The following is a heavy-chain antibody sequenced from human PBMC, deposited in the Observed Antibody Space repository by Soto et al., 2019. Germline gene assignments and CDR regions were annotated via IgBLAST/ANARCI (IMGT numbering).Heavy chain of an antibody. CDR2: VYYDGSNR. CDR1: GFTFRNYG. V-gene: IGHV3-33*06. Sequence: QVQLVESGGGVVQPGRSLRLSCAASGFTFRNYGMSWVRRAPGKGLEWVAVVYYDGSNRFYADSVKDRFTISRDNTKNTLYVQINSLRAEDTAVYYCAKEGEQWRTQGDGFDVWGQGTMVTVSS. CDR3: AKEGEQWRTQGDGFDV. J-gene: IGHJ3*01. D-gene: IGHD6-19*01.